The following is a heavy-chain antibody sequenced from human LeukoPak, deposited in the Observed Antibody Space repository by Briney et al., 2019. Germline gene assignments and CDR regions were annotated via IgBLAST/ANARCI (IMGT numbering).Heavy chain of an antibody. Sequence: SETLSLTCTVSGGSISSYYWSWIRQPPGKGLEWIGYIFYTGSTNYNPSLKSRVTISVLTSKNRFSLKLSSVTAADTAVYIAVAGNRYWGQGTLVTVSS. CDR2: IFYTGST. V-gene: IGHV4-59*01. D-gene: IGHD6-19*01. CDR1: GGSISSYY. CDR3: VAGNRY. J-gene: IGHJ4*02.